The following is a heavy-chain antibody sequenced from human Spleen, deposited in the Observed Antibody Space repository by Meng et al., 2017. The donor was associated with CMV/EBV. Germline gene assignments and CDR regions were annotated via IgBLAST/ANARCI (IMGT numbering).Heavy chain of an antibody. CDR2: IYSGGTT. CDR3: ARDGVRFGELYP. D-gene: IGHD3-10*01. J-gene: IGHJ5*02. CDR1: GASVSGDRYY. Sequence: VSGASVSGDRYYWGWIRQPPGKVVEWIGYIYSGGTTNDNTSHKDRVPISVATAKNQFSLKLSSVAAADTAVYYCARDGVRFGELYPWGQGTLVTVSS. V-gene: IGHV4-61*01.